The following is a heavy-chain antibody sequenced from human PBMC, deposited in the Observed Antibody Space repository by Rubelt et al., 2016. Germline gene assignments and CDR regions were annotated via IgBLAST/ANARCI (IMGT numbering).Heavy chain of an antibody. CDR3: GTVLVTGDDAFGI. CDR2: LKSDGRST. D-gene: IGHD5-18*01. Sequence: EVQLVESGGGLVQPGGSLRLSCAVSGFTFSTAWMSWVRQAPGKGLEWVSCLKSDGRSTTYAASVKGRSPISRDNAKNMLYRQMGSLRAEDTAVYYCGTVLVTGDDAFGIWGQGTMVTVSS. J-gene: IGHJ3*02. V-gene: IGHV3-74*02. CDR1: GFTFSTAW.